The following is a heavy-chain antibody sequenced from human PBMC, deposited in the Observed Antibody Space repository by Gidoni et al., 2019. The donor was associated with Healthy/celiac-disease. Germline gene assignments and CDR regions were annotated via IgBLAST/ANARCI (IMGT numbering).Heavy chain of an antibody. J-gene: IGHJ4*02. Sequence: SDYYMSWIRQAPGKGLEWISYISSSSSYTNYADSVKGRFTISRDNGKNSLYLQMNTLRAEDTAVYYCARVYYGSGNGGYYFDYWGQGTLVTVSS. CDR1: SDYY. CDR3: ARVYYGSGNGGYYFDY. V-gene: IGHV3-11*06. CDR2: ISSSSSYT. D-gene: IGHD3-10*01.